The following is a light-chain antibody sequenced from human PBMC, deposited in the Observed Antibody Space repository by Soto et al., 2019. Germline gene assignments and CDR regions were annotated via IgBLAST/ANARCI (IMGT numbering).Light chain of an antibody. Sequence: QPVLTQTASVSGSPGQSITISCTGTSGDVGSYNLVSWYQLRPGKAPKLMIFDVDIRPSGVSNRFSGSKSGNTASLTISGLQAEDEGDYYCSSYTGSSTLGLFGGGTKLTVL. V-gene: IGLV2-14*02. CDR2: DVD. J-gene: IGLJ2*01. CDR3: SSYTGSSTLGL. CDR1: SGDVGSYNL.